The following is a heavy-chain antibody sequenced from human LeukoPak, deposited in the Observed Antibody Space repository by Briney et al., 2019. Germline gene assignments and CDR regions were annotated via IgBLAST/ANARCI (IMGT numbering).Heavy chain of an antibody. CDR1: GGTYSSYA. CDR3: ASLEKSFYYGSGSYNSDDAFDI. CDR2: IIPIFGTA. V-gene: IGHV1-69*06. Sequence: SVKVSCKASGGTYSSYAISWVRQAPGQGLEWMGGIIPIFGTANYAQKFQGRVTITADKSTSTAYMELSSLRSEDTAVYYCASLEKSFYYGSGSYNSDDAFDIWGQGTMVTVSS. J-gene: IGHJ3*02. D-gene: IGHD3-10*01.